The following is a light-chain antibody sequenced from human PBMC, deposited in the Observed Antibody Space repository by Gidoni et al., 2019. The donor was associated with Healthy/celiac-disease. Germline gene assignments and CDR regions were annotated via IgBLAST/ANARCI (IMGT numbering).Light chain of an antibody. CDR3: MQALQTRCIT. CDR2: LGS. Sequence: DIVMTQSALSLPVTAGEPASISCRYSQSLLHSNGYNYLDWYLQKPGQSPQLLIYLGSNPASGVPDRFSGSGSGTDFTLKISRVEAEYVGVYYCMQALQTRCITFGGGTKVEIK. V-gene: IGKV2-28*01. J-gene: IGKJ4*01. CDR1: QSLLHSNGYNY.